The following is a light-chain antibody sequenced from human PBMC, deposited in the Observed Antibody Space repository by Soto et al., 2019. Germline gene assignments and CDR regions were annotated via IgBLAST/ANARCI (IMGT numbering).Light chain of an antibody. J-gene: IGKJ2*01. CDR3: QHYNSAPYT. V-gene: IGKV1-27*01. CDR1: QGISNY. CDR2: SAS. Sequence: DIPMTQSPSSLSASVGDRVTITCRASQGISNYLAWYQQKPGKVPKLLIYSASTLQSGVPSRFSGSGSGTDFTLTISSLEPEDVATYYCQHYNSAPYTFGQGTKLEIK.